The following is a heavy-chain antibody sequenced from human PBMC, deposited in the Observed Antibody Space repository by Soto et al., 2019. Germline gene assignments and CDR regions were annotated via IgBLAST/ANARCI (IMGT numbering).Heavy chain of an antibody. Sequence: PSETLSLTCAVSGGSISSSNWWSWVRQPPGKGLEWIGEIYHSGSTNYNPSLKSRVTISVDKSKNQFSLKLSSVTAADTAVYYCARAPYYGGNSGSFDYWGQGTLVTVSS. V-gene: IGHV4-4*02. CDR2: IYHSGST. CDR1: GGSISSSNW. J-gene: IGHJ4*02. D-gene: IGHD4-17*01. CDR3: ARAPYYGGNSGSFDY.